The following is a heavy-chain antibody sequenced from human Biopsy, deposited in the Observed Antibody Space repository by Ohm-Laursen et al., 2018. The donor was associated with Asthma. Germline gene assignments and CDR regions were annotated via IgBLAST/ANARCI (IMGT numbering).Heavy chain of an antibody. CDR3: ARKAGSCISRTCYSLDF. J-gene: IGHJ4*02. V-gene: IGHV1-69*13. Sequence: SVKVSCKSLGGTFNTYVIGWVRQAPGQGLEWMGGINSVFGTTTYPQKFQDRVTITADDSTSTVYMELSSLRSEDTTVYYCARKAGSCISRTCYSLDFWGQGTLVTGSS. CDR2: INSVFGTT. CDR1: GGTFNTYV. D-gene: IGHD2-2*01.